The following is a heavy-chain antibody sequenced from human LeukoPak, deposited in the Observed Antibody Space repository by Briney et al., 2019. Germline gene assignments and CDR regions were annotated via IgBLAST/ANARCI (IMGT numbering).Heavy chain of an antibody. Sequence: PSETLSLTYTVSGGSISSYYWSWIRQPPGKGLEWIGYIYYSGSANYNPSLKSRVTMSLDTSKNQFFLKLSSVTAADTAVYYCARVDTATVFPYYWAQGTLVTVSS. J-gene: IGHJ4*02. CDR1: GGSISSYY. CDR3: ARVDTATVFPYY. D-gene: IGHD5-18*01. V-gene: IGHV4-59*12. CDR2: IYYSGSA.